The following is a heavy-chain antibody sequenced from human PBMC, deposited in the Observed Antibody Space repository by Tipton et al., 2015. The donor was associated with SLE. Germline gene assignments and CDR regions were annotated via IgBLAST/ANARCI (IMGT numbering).Heavy chain of an antibody. CDR3: ARDGGDFWSGYYHMDV. CDR1: GFSFSHYW. V-gene: IGHV3-21*04. J-gene: IGHJ6*03. CDR2: TSSSSSHI. Sequence: SLRLSCAASGFSFSHYWMLWVRQAPGKGLEWVAYTSSSSSHIFYAGSVKGRFTISRHNSKNTLYLQMNSLRAEDTAVYYCARDGGDFWSGYYHMDVWGKGTTVTVSS. D-gene: IGHD3-3*01.